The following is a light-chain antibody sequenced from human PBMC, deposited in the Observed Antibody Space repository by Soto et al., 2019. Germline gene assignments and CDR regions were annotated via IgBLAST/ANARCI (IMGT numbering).Light chain of an antibody. CDR2: AAS. Sequence: DIQMTQSPSSLSASVGDRVTITCRASQTISTHLNWYQQKPGKAPKLLIYAASTLQSGVPSRFSGSGSGTDFTLTINSLQPEDFATYYCQHSLTIPYTFGQGTKLEIK. CDR1: QTISTH. V-gene: IGKV1-39*01. J-gene: IGKJ2*01. CDR3: QHSLTIPYT.